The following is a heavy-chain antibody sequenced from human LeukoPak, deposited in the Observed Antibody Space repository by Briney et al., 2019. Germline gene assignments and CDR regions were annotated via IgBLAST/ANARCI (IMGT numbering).Heavy chain of an antibody. J-gene: IGHJ3*02. CDR2: INHSGST. Sequence: PSETLSLTCAVYGGSFSGYYWSWIRQPPGKGLEWIGEINHSGSTNYNPSLKSRVTISVDTSKNQFSLKLSSVTAADTAVYYCVGGRPYDALDIWGQGTMVTVSS. CDR3: VGGRPYDALDI. V-gene: IGHV4-34*01. CDR1: GGSFSGYY.